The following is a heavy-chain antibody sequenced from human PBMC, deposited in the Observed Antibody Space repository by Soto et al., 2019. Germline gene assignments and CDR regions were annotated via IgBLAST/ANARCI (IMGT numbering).Heavy chain of an antibody. CDR2: IRSGVTGT. Sequence: EVRLVESGGGLVQPGGSLRLSCVASGLTFSDYWIHWVRQAPGKGLMWVSGIRSGVTGTAYADSVKGRFTISRDTAKNTVYLQMNNLGAEDTAVYYCGRVDWNTGGDWGQGTLVTVSS. V-gene: IGHV3-74*01. CDR3: GRVDWNTGGD. J-gene: IGHJ4*02. D-gene: IGHD1-1*01. CDR1: GLTFSDYW.